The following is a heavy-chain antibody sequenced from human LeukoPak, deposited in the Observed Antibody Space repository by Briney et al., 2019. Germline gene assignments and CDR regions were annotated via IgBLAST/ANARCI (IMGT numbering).Heavy chain of an antibody. Sequence: PSETLSLTCTVSGGSISSYYWSWIRQPPGKGLEWIGYIYYSGSTYYNPSLKSRVTISVDTSKNQFSLKLSSVTAADTAVYYCARTEYSSSELIDYWGQGTLVTVSS. V-gene: IGHV4-59*08. CDR1: GGSISSYY. CDR3: ARTEYSSSELIDY. D-gene: IGHD6-6*01. CDR2: IYYSGST. J-gene: IGHJ4*02.